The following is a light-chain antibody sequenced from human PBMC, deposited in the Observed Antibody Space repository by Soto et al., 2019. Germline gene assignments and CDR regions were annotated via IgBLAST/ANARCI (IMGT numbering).Light chain of an antibody. J-gene: IGKJ2*03. CDR2: GAS. CDR1: QSVSFN. Sequence: IVMTQSPGTLSVSPGERVTLSCRASQSVSFNLAWYQQRPGQAPRLLIYGASTRATGVPARFSGTGSGTEFTLTISSLQAEDFAVYYCQQYNNWPLYSFGQGTKLEIK. CDR3: QQYNNWPLYS. V-gene: IGKV3-15*01.